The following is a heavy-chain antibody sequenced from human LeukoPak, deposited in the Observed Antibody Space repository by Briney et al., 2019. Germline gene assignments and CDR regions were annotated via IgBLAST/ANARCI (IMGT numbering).Heavy chain of an antibody. J-gene: IGHJ4*02. CDR2: INPSGGST. CDR1: GYTFTSYY. Sequence: ASVKVSCKASGYTFTSYYMHWVRQAPGQGLEWMGIINPSGGSTSYAQKFQGRVTITRDTSASTAYMELSSLRSEDTAVYYCASGSTVSWELLRWGQGTLVTVSS. D-gene: IGHD1-26*01. CDR3: ASGSTVSWELLR. V-gene: IGHV1-46*01.